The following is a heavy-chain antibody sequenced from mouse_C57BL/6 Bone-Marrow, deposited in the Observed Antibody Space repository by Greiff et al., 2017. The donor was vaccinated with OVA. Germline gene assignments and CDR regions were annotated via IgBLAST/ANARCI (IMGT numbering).Heavy chain of an antibody. J-gene: IGHJ3*01. V-gene: IGHV5-9*01. Sequence: DVMLVESGGGLVKPGGSLKLSCAASGFTFSSYTMSWVRQTPEKRLEWVATISGGGGNTYYPDSVKGRFTISRDNAKNTLYLQMSSLRSEDTALYYCARHETGTGFAYWGQGTLVTVSA. CDR1: GFTFSSYT. CDR3: ARHETGTGFAY. D-gene: IGHD4-1*01. CDR2: ISGGGGNT.